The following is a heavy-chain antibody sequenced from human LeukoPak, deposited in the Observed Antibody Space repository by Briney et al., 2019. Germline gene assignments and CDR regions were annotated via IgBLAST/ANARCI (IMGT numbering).Heavy chain of an antibody. V-gene: IGHV3-7*01. CDR2: IKTDGRQK. CDR3: ARGTARGSGSYYQFDY. D-gene: IGHD3-10*01. CDR1: GFTFSKYW. Sequence: GGSLRLSCAASGFTFSKYWMTWVRQAPGKGLEWVATIKTDGRQKYYVDSVKGRFTISRDNAKNSLYLQMNSLRAEDTAVYYCARGTARGSGSYYQFDYWGQGTLVTVPS. J-gene: IGHJ4*02.